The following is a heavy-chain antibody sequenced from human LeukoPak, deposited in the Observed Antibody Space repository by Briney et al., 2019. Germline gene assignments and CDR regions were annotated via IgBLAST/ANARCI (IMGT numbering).Heavy chain of an antibody. CDR2: INPNSGGT. J-gene: IGHJ4*02. Sequence: EASVKVSCKASGYTFTGYYMHWVRQAPGQGLEWMGWINPNSGGTNYAQKFQGRVTMTRDTSISTAYMELSRLRSDDTAVYYCARAGYSSSWSGGDYWGQGTLVTVSS. V-gene: IGHV1-2*02. CDR3: ARAGYSSSWSGGDY. CDR1: GYTFTGYY. D-gene: IGHD6-13*01.